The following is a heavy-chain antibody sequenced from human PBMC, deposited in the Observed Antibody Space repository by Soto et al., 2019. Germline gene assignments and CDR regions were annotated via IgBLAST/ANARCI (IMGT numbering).Heavy chain of an antibody. CDR2: INHSGST. V-gene: IGHV4-34*01. D-gene: IGHD6-13*01. CDR1: GESFSGYY. Sequence: SETLSLTCAVYGESFSGYYWSWIRQPPGKGLEWIGEINHSGSTNYNPSLKSRVTISVDTSKNQFSLKLSSVTAADTAVYYCARAHYSSSSYWGQGTLVTVSS. CDR3: ARAHYSSSSY. J-gene: IGHJ4*02.